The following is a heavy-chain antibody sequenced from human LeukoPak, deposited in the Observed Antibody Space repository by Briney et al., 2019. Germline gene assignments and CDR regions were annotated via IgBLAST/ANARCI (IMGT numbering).Heavy chain of an antibody. J-gene: IGHJ4*02. CDR2: IYPADSDT. CDR1: GYNFVHYW. V-gene: IGHV5-51*01. Sequence: GESLKISCEASGYNFVHYWIGWVRQVPGKGLEWMGIIYPADSDTKYSPSFHGQVTISADKSISTAYLQLVNLKPSDTAIYYCARRNWNSGYYLDLWGQGTPVTVSS. D-gene: IGHD3-22*01. CDR3: ARRNWNSGYYLDL.